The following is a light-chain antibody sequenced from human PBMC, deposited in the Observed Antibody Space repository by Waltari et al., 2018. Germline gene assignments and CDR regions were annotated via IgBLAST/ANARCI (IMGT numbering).Light chain of an antibody. V-gene: IGKV3-20*01. Sequence: EIVLTQSPGPLSLSPGERATPSCRASQSVSSSYLAWYQQKPGQAPRLLIYGASSRATGIPDRFSGSGSGTDFTLTISRLEPEDFAVYYCQQYGSSPHTFGPGTKVDIK. CDR1: QSVSSSY. CDR3: QQYGSSPHT. J-gene: IGKJ3*01. CDR2: GAS.